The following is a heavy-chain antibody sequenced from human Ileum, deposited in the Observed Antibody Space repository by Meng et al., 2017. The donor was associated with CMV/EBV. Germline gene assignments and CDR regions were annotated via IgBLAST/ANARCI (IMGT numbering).Heavy chain of an antibody. V-gene: IGHV3-66*02. CDR3: ASSTVVNVGGY. J-gene: IGHJ4*02. Sequence: GESLKISCAASGLTVSSNYMSWVRQAPGKGLQWVSITYNDGTTYYADSVKGRFTISRDNSKNTLSLQMNSLRTGDTAVYYCASSTVVNVGGYWGRGTLVTVSS. D-gene: IGHD4-23*01. CDR1: GLTVSSNY. CDR2: TYNDGTT.